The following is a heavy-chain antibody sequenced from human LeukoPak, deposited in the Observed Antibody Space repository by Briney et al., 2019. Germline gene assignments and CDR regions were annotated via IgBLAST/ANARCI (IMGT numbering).Heavy chain of an antibody. J-gene: IGHJ4*02. Sequence: GSSVKVSCMASGGTFSSYAISWVRQAPGQGLEWMGRIIPIFGTANYAQKFQGRVTITTDESTSTAYMELSSLRSEDTAVYYCATGYSSSWADYWGQGTLVTVSS. CDR2: IIPIFGTA. CDR3: ATGYSSSWADY. CDR1: GGTFSSYA. V-gene: IGHV1-69*05. D-gene: IGHD6-13*01.